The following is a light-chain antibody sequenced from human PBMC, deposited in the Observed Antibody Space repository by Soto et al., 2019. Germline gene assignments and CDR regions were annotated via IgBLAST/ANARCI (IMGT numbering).Light chain of an antibody. Sequence: DIQMTQSPASLSASVGDRVTITCRASQSISADLNWYQQKVGKAPKLLIYAASTLPSGVPSRFSGSGSGTDFTLTISSLQPEDFATYYCQQTYTTPQTFGQGTKLEI. CDR1: QSISAD. V-gene: IGKV1-39*01. J-gene: IGKJ2*01. CDR3: QQTYTTPQT. CDR2: AAS.